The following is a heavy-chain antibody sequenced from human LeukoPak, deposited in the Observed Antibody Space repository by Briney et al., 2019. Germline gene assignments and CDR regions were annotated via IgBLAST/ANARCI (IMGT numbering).Heavy chain of an antibody. V-gene: IGHV1-18*01. J-gene: IGHJ4*02. CDR2: ISAYNGNT. CDR1: GYTFINYG. Sequence: GASVKVSCKASGYTFINYGINWVRQAPGHGLEWMGWISAYNGNTNYAQKLQGRVTITTDTSTSTAYMELSSLRSDDTAVYDCARGDLGEYLDYWGQGTLVIVSS. CDR3: ARGDLGEYLDY.